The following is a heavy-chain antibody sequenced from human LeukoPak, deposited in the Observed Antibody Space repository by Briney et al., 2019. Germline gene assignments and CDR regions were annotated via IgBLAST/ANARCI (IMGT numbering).Heavy chain of an antibody. CDR1: GFTFSSYA. V-gene: IGHV3-30*04. CDR3: ARGLLRYFDWLHNTLFDY. CDR2: ISYDGSNK. J-gene: IGHJ4*02. D-gene: IGHD3-9*01. Sequence: PGRSLRLSCAASGFTFSSYAMHWVRQAPGEGLEWVAVISYDGSNKYYADSVKGRFTISRDNSKNTLYLQMNSLRAEDTAVYYCARGLLRYFDWLHNTLFDYWGQGTLVTVSS.